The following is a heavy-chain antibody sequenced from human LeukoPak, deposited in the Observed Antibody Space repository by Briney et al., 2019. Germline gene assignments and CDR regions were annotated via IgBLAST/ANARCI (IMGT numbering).Heavy chain of an antibody. J-gene: IGHJ4*02. CDR2: ISSSSTYI. CDR3: ARSIYSGYDPYYFDS. CDR1: GFTFSRHD. V-gene: IGHV3-21*06. D-gene: IGHD5-12*01. Sequence: PGGSLRLSCVASGFTFSRHDMNWVRQAPGKGLEWVSSISSSSTYIYHADSVKGRFTISRDNAKNSLFLQMNSLRAEDTAVYYCARSIYSGYDPYYFDSWGQGILVTVSS.